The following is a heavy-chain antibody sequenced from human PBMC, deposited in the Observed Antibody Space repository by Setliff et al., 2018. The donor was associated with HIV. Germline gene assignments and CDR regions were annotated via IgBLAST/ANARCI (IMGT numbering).Heavy chain of an antibody. V-gene: IGHV1-8*01. J-gene: IGHJ6*04. D-gene: IGHD3-10*01. CDR2: MTPNTGVA. CDR3: ASGKGVGGVIITGGLDV. Sequence: ASVKVSCKASGHTFNNYDIHWVRRATGQGLEWMGWMTPNTGVAGYALKFHGRVTMTRDTSISTVYMELSSLTSEDTAVYWCASGKGVGGVIITGGLDVWGKGTTVTVSS. CDR1: GHTFNNYD.